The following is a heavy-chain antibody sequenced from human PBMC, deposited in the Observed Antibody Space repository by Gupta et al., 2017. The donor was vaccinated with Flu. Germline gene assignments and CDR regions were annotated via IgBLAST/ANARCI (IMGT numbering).Heavy chain of an antibody. CDR1: GGTFTDYA. D-gene: IGHD2-15*01. V-gene: IGHV1-69*15. CDR2: ILPTFRPP. Sequence: GGTFTDYAIDCVRQAHGHGLAWLGNILPTFRPPNYEKKCRDRVTITAAASTNTVYMEMSSLSVEDTALYYCEREFCSGGNCYFVDDGGKGTMVTVSS. CDR3: EREFCSGGNCYFVDD. J-gene: IGHJ4*02.